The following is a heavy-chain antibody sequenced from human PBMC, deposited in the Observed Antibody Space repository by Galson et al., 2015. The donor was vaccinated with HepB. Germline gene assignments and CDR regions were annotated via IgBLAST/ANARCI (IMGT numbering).Heavy chain of an antibody. CDR1: GFTFSSYS. CDR2: ISSSSSTI. Sequence: SLRLSCAASGFTFSSYSMNWVRQAPGKGLEWVSYISSSSSTIYYADSVKGRFTISRDNAKNSLYLQMNSLRAEDTAVYYCARRHSIAVAGTAFFDYWGQGTLVTVSS. V-gene: IGHV3-48*04. D-gene: IGHD6-19*01. J-gene: IGHJ4*02. CDR3: ARRHSIAVAGTAFFDY.